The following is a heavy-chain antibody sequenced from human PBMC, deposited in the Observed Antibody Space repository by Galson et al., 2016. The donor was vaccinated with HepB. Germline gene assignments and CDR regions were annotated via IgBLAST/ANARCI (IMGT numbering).Heavy chain of an antibody. V-gene: IGHV1-69*06. Sequence: SVKVSCKASGGTFSNYTSWVRQAPGQGLEWMGGLIAIFGTTNYAQKFQGRVTITADKSTSTAYMDLSSLRSEDTAVYYCNWRGEGWTDYWGQGTLVTVSS. J-gene: IGHJ4*02. CDR2: LIAIFGTT. CDR1: GGTFSNYT. D-gene: IGHD3-10*01. CDR3: NWRGEGWTDY.